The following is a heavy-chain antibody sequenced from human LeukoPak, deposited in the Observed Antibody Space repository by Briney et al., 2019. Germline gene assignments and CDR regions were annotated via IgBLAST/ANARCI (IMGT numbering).Heavy chain of an antibody. CDR3: AREGIRIAAAGTIDY. J-gene: IGHJ4*02. Sequence: ASVKVSCKASGYTFSNYAINWVRQAPGQGLEWMGWISTYNGNTNYAQKLQDKVTMTTDTSTSTAYMELRSLRSDDTAMYYCAREGIRIAAAGTIDYWGQGTLVTVSS. CDR2: ISTYNGNT. D-gene: IGHD6-13*01. V-gene: IGHV1-18*01. CDR1: GYTFSNYA.